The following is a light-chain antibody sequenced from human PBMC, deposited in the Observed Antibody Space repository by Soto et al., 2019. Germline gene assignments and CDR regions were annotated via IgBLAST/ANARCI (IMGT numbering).Light chain of an antibody. CDR1: SSNIGLND. CDR3: AAWDDSLNGPV. V-gene: IGLV1-44*01. Sequence: QSVLTQPPSACGTPGQTVTISCSGSSSNIGLNDVHWYRQLSGTAPQILIYDTNQQATGVPDRFSGSRSGTSASLASHGLQFEDEDNYHCAAWDDSLNGPVFGGGTK. J-gene: IGLJ2*01. CDR2: DTN.